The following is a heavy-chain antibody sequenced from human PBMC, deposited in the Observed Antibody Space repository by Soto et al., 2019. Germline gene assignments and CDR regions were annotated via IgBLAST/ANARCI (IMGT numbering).Heavy chain of an antibody. CDR3: ARAREYYYGMDV. CDR2: MNPNSGNT. J-gene: IGHJ6*02. V-gene: IGHV1-8*01. Sequence: QVQLVQSGAEVKKPGASVKVSCKASGYTFTSYDINWVRQATGQGLEWMGWMNPNSGNTGYAQKFQGSGSMPRTTSISTAYMALSSLRSADTAVYYCARAREYYYGMDVWGQGTTVTVSS. CDR1: GYTFTSYD.